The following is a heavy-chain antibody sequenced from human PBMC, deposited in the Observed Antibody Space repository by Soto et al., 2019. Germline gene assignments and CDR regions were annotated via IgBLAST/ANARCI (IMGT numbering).Heavy chain of an antibody. D-gene: IGHD1-26*01. Sequence: QVQLQESGPGLVKPSETLSLTCTVSGDSMTKYYWSWIRQPAGKGLEWIGRIYTSGSTNYNPSLKSRVTMSIDTSNNHFSLSLKSVTAADMAVYYCARTVGAAYYFDFWGQGALVTVSS. V-gene: IGHV4-4*07. J-gene: IGHJ4*02. CDR1: GDSMTKYY. CDR3: ARTVGAAYYFDF. CDR2: IYTSGST.